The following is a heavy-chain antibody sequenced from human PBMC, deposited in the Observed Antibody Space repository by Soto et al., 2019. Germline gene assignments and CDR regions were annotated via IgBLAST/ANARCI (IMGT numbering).Heavy chain of an antibody. CDR1: GFTFTRYS. Sequence: GGSLRLSCAASGFTFTRYSMNWVRQAPGKGLGWVSSISSTTNYIYYADSMKGRFTISRDNGKNSLYLEIHSLRTEDTAVYYCARESEDLTSNFDYWGQGALVTVSS. CDR3: ARESEDLTSNFDY. J-gene: IGHJ4*02. CDR2: ISSTTNYI. V-gene: IGHV3-21*06.